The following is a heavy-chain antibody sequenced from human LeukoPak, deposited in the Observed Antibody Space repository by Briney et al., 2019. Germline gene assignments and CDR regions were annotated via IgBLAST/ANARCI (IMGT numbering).Heavy chain of an antibody. D-gene: IGHD4-17*01. CDR3: ARAALVTTSPDP. J-gene: IGHJ5*02. V-gene: IGHV3-23*01. CDR2: ISGSGGST. CDR1: GFTFSSYA. Sequence: PGGSLRLSCAASGFTFSSYAMSWVRQAPGKGLEWVSAISGSGGSTYYADSVKGRFTISRDNSKNTLYLQINSLRVEDTAVYYCARAALVTTSPDPWGQGTLVTVSS.